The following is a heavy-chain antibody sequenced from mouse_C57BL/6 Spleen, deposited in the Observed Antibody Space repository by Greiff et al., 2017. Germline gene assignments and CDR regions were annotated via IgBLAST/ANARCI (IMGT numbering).Heavy chain of an antibody. D-gene: IGHD2-5*01. CDR1: GYTFTSYW. J-gene: IGHJ4*01. CDR2: IHPNSGST. Sequence: QVQLQQPGAELVKPGASVKLSCKASGYTFTSYWMHWVKQRPGQGLEWIGMIHPNSGSTNYNEKFKSKATLTVDKSSSTAYMQLSSLTSEDSAVYACASYSNYVNAMDYWGQGTTLTVSS. CDR3: ASYSNYVNAMDY. V-gene: IGHV1-64*01.